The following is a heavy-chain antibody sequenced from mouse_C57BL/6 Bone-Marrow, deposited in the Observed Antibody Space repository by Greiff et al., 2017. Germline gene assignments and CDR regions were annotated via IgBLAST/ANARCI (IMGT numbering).Heavy chain of an antibody. J-gene: IGHJ1*03. Sequence: QVQLQQPGAELVKPGASVKMSCKASGYTFTSYWITWVKQRPGQGLEWIGDIYPGSGSTNYNEKFKSKATLTVDTSSSTAYMQLSSLTSEDSAVYYVASTPLDYGNSFWYFDVWGTGTTVTVSS. V-gene: IGHV1-55*01. D-gene: IGHD2-1*01. CDR1: GYTFTSYW. CDR3: ASTPLDYGNSFWYFDV. CDR2: IYPGSGST.